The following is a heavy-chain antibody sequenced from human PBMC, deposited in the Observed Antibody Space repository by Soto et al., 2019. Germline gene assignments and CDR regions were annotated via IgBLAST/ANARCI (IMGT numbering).Heavy chain of an antibody. Sequence: QVQLAESGGGVVQPGRSLRLSCATSGFVSNDYDIHWVRQAPGKGLAWLASISSDGTKKYYAESVKGRFNISRDNSKNTLSLQLNSLGAEDTAVYYCSRGIKGGLDAWGPGTLVTVSS. V-gene: IGHV3-30*03. CDR3: SRGIKGGLDA. D-gene: IGHD2-21*01. CDR2: ISSDGTKK. J-gene: IGHJ5*02. CDR1: GFVSNDYD.